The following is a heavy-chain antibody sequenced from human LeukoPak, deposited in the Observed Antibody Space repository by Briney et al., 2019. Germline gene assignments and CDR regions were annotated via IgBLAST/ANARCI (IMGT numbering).Heavy chain of an antibody. V-gene: IGHV1-2*06. CDR3: AREAYGGNSEGGYYFDY. D-gene: IGHD4-23*01. Sequence: ASVKVSCKASGYTFTGYYMHWVRQAPGQGLEWMGRINPNSGGTNYAQKFQGRVTMTRDTSISTAYMELSRLRSDDTAVYYCAREAYGGNSEGGYYFDYWGQGTLVTVS. CDR1: GYTFTGYY. CDR2: INPNSGGT. J-gene: IGHJ4*02.